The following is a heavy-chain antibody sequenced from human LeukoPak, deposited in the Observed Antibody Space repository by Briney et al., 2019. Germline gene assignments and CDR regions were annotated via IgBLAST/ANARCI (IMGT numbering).Heavy chain of an antibody. D-gene: IGHD6-6*01. CDR1: GFTFSSYN. CDR3: ARVGIEEQLVLETDY. Sequence: GGSLRLSCAASGFTFSSYNMNWVRQAPGKGPEWVSSITSSSSYIYYADSVKGRFTISRDNAKNSLYLQMDSLRVEDTAVYYCARVGIEEQLVLETDYWGQGTLVTVSS. V-gene: IGHV3-21*06. J-gene: IGHJ4*02. CDR2: ITSSSSYI.